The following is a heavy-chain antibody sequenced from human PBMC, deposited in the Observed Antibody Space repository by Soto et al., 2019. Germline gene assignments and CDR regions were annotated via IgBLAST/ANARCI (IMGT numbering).Heavy chain of an antibody. Sequence: QITLKESGPTLVKPTQTLTLTCTFSGFSLTTSGVGVGWIRQPPGKALEWLALIYWDDDKRYSPSLKSRLTITRDASKNRVVLTMTNMDPVDTATYYCLSRAEPPRGGYYFDYWGQGTLVTVSS. D-gene: IGHD1-26*01. CDR2: IYWDDDK. J-gene: IGHJ4*02. CDR3: LSRAEPPRGGYYFDY. CDR1: GFSLTTSGVG. V-gene: IGHV2-5*02.